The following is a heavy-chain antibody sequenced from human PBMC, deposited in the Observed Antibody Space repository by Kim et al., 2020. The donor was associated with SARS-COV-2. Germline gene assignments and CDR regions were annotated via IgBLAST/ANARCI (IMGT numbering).Heavy chain of an antibody. V-gene: IGHV3-72*01. J-gene: IGHJ6*02. CDR3: AREIYGLLTVYPPAIMDV. Sequence: VRGRFTISRDDSKSTLFLQMNSLRSEDTALYYCAREIYGLLTVYPPAIMDVWGQGTTVTVSS. D-gene: IGHD3-9*01.